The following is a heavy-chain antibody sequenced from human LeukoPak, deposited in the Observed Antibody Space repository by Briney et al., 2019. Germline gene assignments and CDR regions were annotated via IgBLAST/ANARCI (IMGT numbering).Heavy chain of an antibody. J-gene: IGHJ6*02. V-gene: IGHV1-69*04. Sequence: SVKVYCKASGGTFSSYAISWVRQAPGQGLEWMGRIIPILGIANYARKFQGRVTITADKSTSTAYMELSSLRSEDTAVYYCARETLLDERYYYYGMDVWGQGTTVTVSS. CDR1: GGTFSSYA. D-gene: IGHD2/OR15-2a*01. CDR2: IIPILGIA. CDR3: ARETLLDERYYYYGMDV.